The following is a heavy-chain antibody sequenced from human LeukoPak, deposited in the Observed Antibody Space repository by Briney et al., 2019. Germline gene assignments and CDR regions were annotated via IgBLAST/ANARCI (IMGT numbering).Heavy chain of an antibody. CDR2: ISEGST. CDR3: AKDEYSGYGSFDY. V-gene: IGHV3-23*01. D-gene: IGHD5-12*01. Sequence: GVLRLSCAVSGFTFSSYAVSWVRQAPGKGLEWVSAISEGSTYYADSVKGRFTISRDNSKNTLYLQMNSLRAEDTAVYYCAKDEYSGYGSFDYWGQGTLVTVSS. J-gene: IGHJ4*02. CDR1: GFTFSSYA.